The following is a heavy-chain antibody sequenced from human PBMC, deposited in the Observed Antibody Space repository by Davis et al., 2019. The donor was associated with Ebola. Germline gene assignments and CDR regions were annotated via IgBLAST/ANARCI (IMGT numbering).Heavy chain of an antibody. CDR3: AREDSGYDSSGYYYFLADY. CDR1: GDSVSSNSAA. V-gene: IGHV6-1*01. CDR2: TYYRSKWYN. J-gene: IGHJ4*02. D-gene: IGHD3-22*01. Sequence: SQTLSLTCAISGDSVSSNSAAWNWIRQSPSRGLEWLGRTYYRSKWYNDYAVSVKSRITINPDTSKNQFSLQLNSVTPEDTAVYYCAREDSGYDSSGYYYFLADYWGQGTLVTVSS.